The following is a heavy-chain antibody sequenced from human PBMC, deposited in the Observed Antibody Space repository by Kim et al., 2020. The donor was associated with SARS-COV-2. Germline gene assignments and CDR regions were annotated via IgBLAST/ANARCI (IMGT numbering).Heavy chain of an antibody. J-gene: IGHJ5*02. CDR1: GDSISSGAYY. Sequence: SETLSLTCTVSGDSISSGAYYWSWIRQLPGQGLEWIGNISYRGSTQYNPSLKSRISISLDTSKSQFSLKVSSVTAADTAIYYCARLGMRNWIDPWGQGTLVTVSS. CDR3: ARLGMRNWIDP. CDR2: ISYRGST. V-gene: IGHV4-31*03.